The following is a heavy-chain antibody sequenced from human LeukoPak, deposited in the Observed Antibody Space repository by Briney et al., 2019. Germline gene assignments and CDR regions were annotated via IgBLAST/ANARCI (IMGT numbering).Heavy chain of an antibody. V-gene: IGHV4-39*01. CDR1: GGSISSSSYY. CDR2: IYYSGNT. CDR3: ARVYYGLGSHPPGEFDY. J-gene: IGHJ4*02. Sequence: SETLSLTCTVSGGSISSSSYYWGWIRQSPGKGLEWIGYIYYSGNTYYNPSLKSRITISVDTSKNQFSLRLSSVTAADTAVYYCARVYYGLGSHPPGEFDYWGQGTLVTVSS. D-gene: IGHD3-10*01.